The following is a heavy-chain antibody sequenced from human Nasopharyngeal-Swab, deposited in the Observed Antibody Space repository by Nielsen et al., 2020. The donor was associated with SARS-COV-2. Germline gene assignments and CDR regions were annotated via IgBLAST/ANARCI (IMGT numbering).Heavy chain of an antibody. CDR2: IYHSGST. CDR3: ARSTSLLYYYYGMDV. Sequence: GSLRLSCAVSGGSISSSNWWSWVRQPPGECLEWLGYIYHSGSTYYNPSLKSRVTISVDRSKTQFSLKLSSVTAADTAVYYCARSTSLLYYYYGMDVWGQGTTVTVSS. D-gene: IGHD1-1*01. J-gene: IGHJ6*02. CDR1: GGSISSSNW. V-gene: IGHV4-4*02.